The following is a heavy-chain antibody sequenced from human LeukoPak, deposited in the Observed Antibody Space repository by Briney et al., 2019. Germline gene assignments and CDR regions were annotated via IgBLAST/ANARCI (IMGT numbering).Heavy chain of an antibody. CDR3: ARQRGLGVVSPYIDY. CDR1: GGSISSGTYY. Sequence: SETLSLTCAVSGGSISSGTYYWTWIRQSPGRGLEWIGITDYSGRNHYNPSLKSRVYLSVDTSKNQFSLKLTSVTAADTAVYYCARQRGLGVVSPYIDYWGQGTLVTVSS. CDR2: TDYSGRN. D-gene: IGHD2-21*01. V-gene: IGHV4-39*01. J-gene: IGHJ4*02.